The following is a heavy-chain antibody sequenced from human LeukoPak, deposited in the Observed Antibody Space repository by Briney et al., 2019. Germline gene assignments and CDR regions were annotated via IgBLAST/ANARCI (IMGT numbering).Heavy chain of an antibody. D-gene: IGHD3-10*01. V-gene: IGHV3-73*01. CDR1: GLTFSASA. J-gene: IGHJ4*02. Sequence: PGGSLRLSCAASGLTFSASAMHWVRQASGKGLEWVGRIRTKANNYATAYAASMNCRFTMSSDVSGSTAYLQTNRLKTEDTAVYYCTRLSWGGQQGGDYWGQGTLVTVSS. CDR3: TRLSWGGQQGGDY. CDR2: IRTKANNYAT.